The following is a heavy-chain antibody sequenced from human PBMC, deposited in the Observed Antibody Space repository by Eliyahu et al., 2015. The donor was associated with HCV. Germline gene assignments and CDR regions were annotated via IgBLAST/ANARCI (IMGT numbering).Heavy chain of an antibody. J-gene: IGHJ4*02. V-gene: IGHV3-30-3*01. CDR1: XFTFXSXX. CDR3: ARDPAYTMVRGVIITGYFDY. Sequence: QVQLVESGGGVXQPGRSLRLSXAASXFTFXSXXXPWVRQAPGKGLGWVAVISYDGSNKYYADSVKGRFTISRDNSKNTLYLQMNSLRAEDTAVYYCARDPAYTMVRGVIITGYFDYWGQGTLVTVSS. D-gene: IGHD3-10*01. CDR2: ISYDGSNK.